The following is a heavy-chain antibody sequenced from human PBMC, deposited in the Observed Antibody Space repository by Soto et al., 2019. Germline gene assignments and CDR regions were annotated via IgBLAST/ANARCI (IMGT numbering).Heavy chain of an antibody. J-gene: IGHJ6*02. CDR2: ISWNSGST. CDR1: GFAFDDYA. D-gene: IGHD6-19*01. Sequence: GGSLRLSCASSGFAFDDYAIHWVRQAPGKGLEWVSGISWNSGSTTYAESVKGRFIISRDNAKNSLYLQMNSLRSEDTALYYCAKDKSSSSWNYFYGLDVWGQGT. V-gene: IGHV3-9*01. CDR3: AKDKSSSSWNYFYGLDV.